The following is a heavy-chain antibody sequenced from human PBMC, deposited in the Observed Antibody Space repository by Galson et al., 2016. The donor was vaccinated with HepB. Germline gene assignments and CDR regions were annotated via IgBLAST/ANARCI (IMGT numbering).Heavy chain of an antibody. J-gene: IGHJ4*02. Sequence: SLRLSCAGSGFTFSRHGMTWVRQAPGKGLEWVSYISSRSSTQYYADSVKARFTISKDNVQNSLYLHMNSVRAEDTAVYYCARDCDYICYTEASGFDFWGQGTLVTVSS. CDR1: GFTFSRHG. V-gene: IGHV3-48*01. CDR3: ARDCDYICYTEASGFDF. D-gene: IGHD2-8*01. CDR2: ISSRSSTQ.